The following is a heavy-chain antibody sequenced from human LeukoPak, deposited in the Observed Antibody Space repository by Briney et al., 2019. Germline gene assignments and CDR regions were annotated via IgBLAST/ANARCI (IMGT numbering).Heavy chain of an antibody. CDR2: IYHSGST. CDR1: GYSISSGYY. D-gene: IGHD1-1*01. CDR3: AREGMPTGWFDP. Sequence: PSETLSLTCTVSGYSISSGYYWGWTRQPPGKGLEWIGSIYHSGSTYYNPSLKSRVTISVDTSKNQFSLKLNSVTAADTAVYYCAREGMPTGWFDPWGQGTLVTVSS. J-gene: IGHJ5*02. V-gene: IGHV4-38-2*02.